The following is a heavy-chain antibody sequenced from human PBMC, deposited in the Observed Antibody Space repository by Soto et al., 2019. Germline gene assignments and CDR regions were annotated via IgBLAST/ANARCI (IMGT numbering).Heavy chain of an antibody. Sequence: SETLSLTCTVSGASIRRRGYYWSWIRHHPGEGLEWIGFVYYSGITDYNPSLKSRVSISADTSKNEFSLRLYSVTAADTAVYYCASSGGPEGDWFDPWGPGTLVTVSS. V-gene: IGHV4-31*03. CDR1: GASIRRRGYY. J-gene: IGHJ5*02. CDR3: ASSGGPEGDWFDP. D-gene: IGHD2-15*01. CDR2: VYYSGIT.